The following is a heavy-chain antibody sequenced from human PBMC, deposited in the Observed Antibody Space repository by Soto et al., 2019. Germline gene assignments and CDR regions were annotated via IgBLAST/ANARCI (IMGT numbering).Heavy chain of an antibody. CDR2: ITGSGDTT. V-gene: IGHV3-23*01. Sequence: EVQLLDSGGGLVQPGGSLRLSCAASGFIFKNYVMNWVRQAPGKGLEWVSGITGSGDTTYYADSVKGRFTISRDNSKSTLYLQMNSLRAEDTAVYYCAKVPLSPRDFDYWGQGSLVTVSS. CDR1: GFIFKNYV. J-gene: IGHJ4*02. CDR3: AKVPLSPRDFDY.